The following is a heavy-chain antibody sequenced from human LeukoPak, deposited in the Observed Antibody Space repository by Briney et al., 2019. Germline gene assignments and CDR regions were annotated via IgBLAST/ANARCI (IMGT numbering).Heavy chain of an antibody. V-gene: IGHV3-9*01. CDR2: ISWNSGSI. CDR3: AKDSYSSSWYVFDY. J-gene: IGHJ4*02. Sequence: GGSLRLSCAASGFTFDDYAMHWVRQAPGKGLEWVSGISWNSGSIGYADSVKGRSTISRDNAKNSLYLQMNSLRAEDTALYYCAKDSYSSSWYVFDYWGQGTLVTVSS. CDR1: GFTFDDYA. D-gene: IGHD6-13*01.